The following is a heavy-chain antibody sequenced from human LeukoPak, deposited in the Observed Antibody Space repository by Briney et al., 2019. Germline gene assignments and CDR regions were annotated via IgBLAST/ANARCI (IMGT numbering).Heavy chain of an antibody. CDR1: GGTFSSYA. CDR3: ATVNQAYYESSGISPPFDY. Sequence: APVKPSCKASGGTFSSYAISWVRQAPGQRLEWMGGIIPIFGTANYAKKFQGRVTITTDESTSTAYMELSSLRSEDTAVYYCATVNQAYYESSGISPPFDYWGQGTLVTVSS. CDR2: IIPIFGTA. D-gene: IGHD3-22*01. J-gene: IGHJ4*02. V-gene: IGHV1-69*05.